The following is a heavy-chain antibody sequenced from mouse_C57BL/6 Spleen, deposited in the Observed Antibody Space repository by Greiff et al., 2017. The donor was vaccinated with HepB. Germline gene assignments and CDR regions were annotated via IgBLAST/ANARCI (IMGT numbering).Heavy chain of an antibody. D-gene: IGHD4-1*01. CDR3: ARGNWEAWFAY. J-gene: IGHJ3*01. V-gene: IGHV1-7*01. CDR1: GYTFTSYW. CDR2: INPSSGYT. Sequence: QVQLQQSGAELAKPGASVKLSCKASGYTFTSYWLHWVKQRPGQGLEWIGYINPSSGYTKYNQKFKDKATLTADKSASTDYMQLSSLTYEDSAVYYCARGNWEAWFAYWGQGTLVTVSA.